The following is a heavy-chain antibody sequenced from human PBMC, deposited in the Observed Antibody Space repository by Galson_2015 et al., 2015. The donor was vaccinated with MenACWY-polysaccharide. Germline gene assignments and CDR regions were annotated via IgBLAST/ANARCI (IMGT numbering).Heavy chain of an antibody. V-gene: IGHV3-7*01. D-gene: IGHD1-7*01. CDR1: GFTFSNYW. CDR2: IKQDGSEE. J-gene: IGHJ2*01. Sequence: SLRLSCAASGFTFSNYWMNWVRQAPGKGLEWVADIKQDGSEEYYVDSVKGRFAISRDNARNSLYLQMNSLRAEDTAVYFCARDTGVNRTDDWSFDLWGRGSQVTVSS. CDR3: ARDTGVNRTDDWSFDL.